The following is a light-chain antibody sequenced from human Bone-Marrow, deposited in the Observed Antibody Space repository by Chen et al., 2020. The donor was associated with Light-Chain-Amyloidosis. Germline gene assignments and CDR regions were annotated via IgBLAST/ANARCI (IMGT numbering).Light chain of an antibody. CDR2: EDT. Sequence: QSALTQPASVSGSPGQAVTLSCSNFGTFDPVSWYQRHPDKAPKVIIYEDTKRPSGISYRFSASKSYDTASLTISGLQYEDEADYYCSSYVGRDTVVFGGGTKLTVL. CDR1: NFGTFDP. J-gene: IGLJ3*02. V-gene: IGLV2-23*02. CDR3: SSYVGRDTVV.